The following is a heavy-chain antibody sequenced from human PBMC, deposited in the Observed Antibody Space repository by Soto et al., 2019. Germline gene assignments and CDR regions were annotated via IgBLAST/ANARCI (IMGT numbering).Heavy chain of an antibody. J-gene: IGHJ4*02. D-gene: IGHD3-22*01. CDR3: VKAKFKKYYYDSSGYYNY. CDR2: ISSNGGST. V-gene: IGHV3-64D*08. CDR1: GFTFSSYA. Sequence: PGGSLRLSCAASGFTFSSYAMHWVRQAPGKGLEYVSAISSNGGSTYYADSVKGRFTISRDNSKNTLYLQMSSLRAEDTAVYYCVKAKFKKYYYDSSGYYNYWGQGTLVTVSS.